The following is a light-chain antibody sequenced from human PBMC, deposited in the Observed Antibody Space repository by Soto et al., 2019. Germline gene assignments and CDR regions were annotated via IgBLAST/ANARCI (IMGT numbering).Light chain of an antibody. J-gene: IGLJ2*01. CDR2: DVS. CDR1: SSDVGGYNY. V-gene: IGLV2-14*01. Sequence: QSALTQPASVSGSPGQSITISCTGTSSDVGGYNYVSWYQQHPGKAPKLMIYDVSNRPSGVSNRFSGSKSGNTASLTISGLQAEDDADYDCSSYTSSSTLVVFGGGTQLTVL. CDR3: SSYTSSSTLVV.